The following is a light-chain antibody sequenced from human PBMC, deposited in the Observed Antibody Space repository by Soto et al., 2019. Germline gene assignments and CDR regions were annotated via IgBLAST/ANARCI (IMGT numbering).Light chain of an antibody. CDR3: QQYNIWWT. Sequence: EIVMTQSPSTLSVSPGERATLSCRASQSVSSNLAWYQQKPGQPPRLLIYGASTRATGIPARFSGCGSGTEFTLTISSLKSEDFAVYYCQQYNIWWTFGQGTKVDIK. CDR1: QSVSSN. CDR2: GAS. J-gene: IGKJ1*01. V-gene: IGKV3-15*01.